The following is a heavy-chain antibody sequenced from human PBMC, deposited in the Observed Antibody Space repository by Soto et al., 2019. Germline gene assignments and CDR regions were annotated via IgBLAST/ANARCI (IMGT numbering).Heavy chain of an antibody. V-gene: IGHV3-30*18. D-gene: IGHD6-13*01. CDR3: AKSLRPSSRAGSDI. CDR2: ISYDGSNK. J-gene: IGHJ3*02. CDR1: GFTFSSYG. Sequence: GGSLRLSCAASGFTFSSYGMHWFRQAPGKGLERVAVISYDGSNKYYADSVKGRFTISRDNSKNTLYVQMNSLRAEDTAVYYGAKSLRPSSRAGSDIWGQGTMVTGSS.